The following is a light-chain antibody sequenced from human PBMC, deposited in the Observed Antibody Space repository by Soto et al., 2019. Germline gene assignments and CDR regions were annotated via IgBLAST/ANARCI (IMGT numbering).Light chain of an antibody. CDR1: QSVSNN. V-gene: IGKV3-15*01. CDR2: GAS. CDR3: QQYNDWWT. J-gene: IGKJ1*01. Sequence: EIVMTQSPASLSVSPGESATLSCRASQSVSNNLTWYQQKPGQPPRLLIYGASTRATGVPGRFSGSGSGTEFTLTISSLQSEDFAVYYCQQYNDWWTFGQGTTGDIK.